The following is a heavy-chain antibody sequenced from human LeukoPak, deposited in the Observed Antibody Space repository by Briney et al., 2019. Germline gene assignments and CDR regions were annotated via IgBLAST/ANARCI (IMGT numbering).Heavy chain of an antibody. CDR1: GFTFSSYS. J-gene: IGHJ5*02. Sequence: GGSLRLSCAACGFTFSSYSMNWVRQAPGKGLEWVSSITSSSSYIYYADSVKGRFTISRDNAKNSLYLQMNSLRAEDTAVYYCAREMLAAVAAQSWGQGTLVTVSS. V-gene: IGHV3-21*01. D-gene: IGHD6-19*01. CDR2: ITSSSSYI. CDR3: AREMLAAVAAQS.